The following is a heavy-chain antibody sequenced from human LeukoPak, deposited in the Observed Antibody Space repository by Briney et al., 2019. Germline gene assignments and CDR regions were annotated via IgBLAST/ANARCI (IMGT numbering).Heavy chain of an antibody. CDR2: IYYSGST. D-gene: IGHD2-21*02. CDR3: ASRIVVVTAGAFDI. CDR1: GGSISSSSYY. J-gene: IGHJ3*02. V-gene: IGHV4-39*01. Sequence: PSEXLSLTCTVSGGSISSSSYYWGWIRQPPGKGLEWIGSIYYSGSTYYNPSLKSRLTISVDTSKNQFSLKLSSVTAADTAVYYCASRIVVVTAGAFDIWGQGTMVTVSS.